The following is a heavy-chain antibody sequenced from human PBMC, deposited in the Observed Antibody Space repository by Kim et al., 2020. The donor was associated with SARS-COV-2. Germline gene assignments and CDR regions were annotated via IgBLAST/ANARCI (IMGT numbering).Heavy chain of an antibody. Sequence: THYAGSVVGRFTISRDSSRNTVFLQMNSLRADDTAIYYCARGGLTSGFDYWGQGTLVTVSS. CDR3: ARGGLTSGFDY. CDR2: T. V-gene: IGHV3-23*01. D-gene: IGHD3-3*01. J-gene: IGHJ4*02.